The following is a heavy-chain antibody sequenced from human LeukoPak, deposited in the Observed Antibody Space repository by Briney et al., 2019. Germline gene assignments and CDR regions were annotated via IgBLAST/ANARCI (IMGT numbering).Heavy chain of an antibody. CDR3: VRQGYSSSWYVRYFDY. CDR2: INHSGST. CDR1: GGSFSGYY. V-gene: IGHV4-34*01. J-gene: IGHJ4*02. Sequence: SETLSLTCAVYGGSFSGYYWSWIRQPPGKGLEWIGEINHSGSTNYNPSLKSRVTISVDTTKNQFSLKLSSVTAADTAVYYCVRQGYSSSWYVRYFDYWGQGTLVTVSS. D-gene: IGHD6-13*01.